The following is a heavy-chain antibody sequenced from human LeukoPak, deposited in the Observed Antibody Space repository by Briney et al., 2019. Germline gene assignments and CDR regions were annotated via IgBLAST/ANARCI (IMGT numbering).Heavy chain of an antibody. D-gene: IGHD5-12*01. Sequence: GGSLRLSCAASGFTVSSNYMSWVRQAPGKGLEWVSVIYSGGSTYYADSVKGRFTISRDNAKNSLYLQMNSLRAEDTALYYCARVIVATISGAFDIWGQGTMVTVSS. CDR1: GFTVSSNY. CDR2: IYSGGST. V-gene: IGHV3-66*01. J-gene: IGHJ3*02. CDR3: ARVIVATISGAFDI.